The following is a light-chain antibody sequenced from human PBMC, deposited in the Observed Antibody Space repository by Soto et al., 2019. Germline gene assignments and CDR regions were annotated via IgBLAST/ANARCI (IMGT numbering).Light chain of an antibody. CDR1: SSDVGAYDY. CDR3: SSYTTTDPYV. CDR2: EVS. Sequence: QSALTQPASVSGSPGQSITISCTGTSSDVGAYDYVSWYQQHPGKAPKYLIYEVSNRPSGISDRFSGSKSGTTASLTISALQAEDEADYYCSSYTTTDPYVFGTGTKLIVL. J-gene: IGLJ1*01. V-gene: IGLV2-14*01.